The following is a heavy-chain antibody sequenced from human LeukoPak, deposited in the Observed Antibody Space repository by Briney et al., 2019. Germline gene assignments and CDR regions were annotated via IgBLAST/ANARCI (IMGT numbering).Heavy chain of an antibody. J-gene: IGHJ6*03. Sequence: SETLSLTCAVYGGSFSGYYWSWIRQPPGKGLEWIGEINHSGSTNYNPSLKSRVTISVDTSKNQFSLQLSSVTAADTAVYYCAIQGGIAGSYYYYYYMDVWGKGTTVTVSS. CDR2: INHSGST. CDR1: GGSFSGYY. D-gene: IGHD6-13*01. V-gene: IGHV4-34*01. CDR3: AIQGGIAGSYYYYYYMDV.